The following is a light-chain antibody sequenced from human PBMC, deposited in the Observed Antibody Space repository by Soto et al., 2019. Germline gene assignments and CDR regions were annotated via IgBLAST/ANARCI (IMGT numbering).Light chain of an antibody. V-gene: IGKV1-27*01. J-gene: IGKJ1*01. CDR3: PKYHSAPWT. Sequence: DIQMTQSPSSLSASIGDRVTITCRASQVIDNYLAWYQQQPGKVPRLLIYAGSILQTGVPSRFTGSGSVTDFALTNTRLQPEDVATYDCPKYHSAPWTFGQGTKVEI. CDR1: QVIDNY. CDR2: AGS.